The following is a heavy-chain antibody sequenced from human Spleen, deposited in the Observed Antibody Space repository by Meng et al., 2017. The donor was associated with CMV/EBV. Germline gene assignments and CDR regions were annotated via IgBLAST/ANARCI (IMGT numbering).Heavy chain of an antibody. Sequence: AAVKVSCKASGYTFTSYGISCVRQAPGQGLEWMGWNSAYNGNTNYAQRLQGRVTMTTDTSTSTAYTELRGLRSDDTAVYYRARDDYSNWFDPWGQGTLVTVSS. CDR3: ARDDYSNWFDP. J-gene: IGHJ5*02. D-gene: IGHD4-11*01. CDR1: GYTFTSYG. CDR2: NSAYNGNT. V-gene: IGHV1-18*01.